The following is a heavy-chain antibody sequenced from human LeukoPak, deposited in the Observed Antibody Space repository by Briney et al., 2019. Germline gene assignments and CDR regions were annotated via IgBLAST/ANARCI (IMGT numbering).Heavy chain of an antibody. J-gene: IGHJ4*02. CDR3: ARDRYFDY. V-gene: IGHV4-59*01. CDR1: GGAISGYY. Sequence: SETLSLTCTVSGGAISGYYWSWIRQPPGKGLEWIGYIYYTGSTNYNPSLKSRVTISLETSKNQFSLKLSSVTAADTAVYYCARDRYFDYWGQGTLVTVSS. CDR2: IYYTGST.